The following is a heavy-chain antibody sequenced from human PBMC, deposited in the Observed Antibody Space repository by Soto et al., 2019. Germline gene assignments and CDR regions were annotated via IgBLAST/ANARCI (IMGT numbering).Heavy chain of an antibody. D-gene: IGHD3-10*01. CDR1: GFTFSDAW. V-gene: IGHV3-15*07. J-gene: IGHJ3*01. CDR2: IKSKAGGGAI. CDR3: TTDGYFGGVVVDFHF. Sequence: EVQLVESGGGLVKPGGSLRLSCAASGFTFSDAWMNWVRQAPGKGLEWVGRIKSKAGGGAIDYAAPVKGRLTISRDDSKDTLYLQINSLKTEDTAVYYCTTDGYFGGVVVDFHFWGQGTMITVSS.